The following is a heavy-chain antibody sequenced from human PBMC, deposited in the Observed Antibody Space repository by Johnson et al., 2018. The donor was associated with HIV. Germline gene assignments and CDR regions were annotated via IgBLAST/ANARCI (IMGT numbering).Heavy chain of an antibody. V-gene: IGHV3-53*01. CDR2: SWNSGST. CDR1: GFTVSSNY. D-gene: IGHD3-9*01. Sequence: EVQLVESGGGLIQPGGSLRLSCAASGFTVSSNYMSWVRQAPGKGLEWVSGISWNSGSTAYADSVKDRFTISRDNAKNTLYLQMNSLRADDTAVYYCAKDLRVFDWFNAYDAFDIWGQGTMVTVSS. J-gene: IGHJ3*02. CDR3: AKDLRVFDWFNAYDAFDI.